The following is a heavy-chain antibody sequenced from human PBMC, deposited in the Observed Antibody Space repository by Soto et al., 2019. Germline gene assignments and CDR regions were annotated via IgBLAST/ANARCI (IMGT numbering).Heavy chain of an antibody. Sequence: ASVKVSCKASGRTFSSYAISWVRQAPGQGLEWMGGIIPIFGTANYAQKFQGRVTITADESTSTAYMELSSLRSEDTAVYYCASQAAAGSGRFFFDYWGQGTLVTVSS. D-gene: IGHD6-13*01. CDR1: GRTFSSYA. V-gene: IGHV1-69*13. CDR2: IIPIFGTA. CDR3: ASQAAAGSGRFFFDY. J-gene: IGHJ4*02.